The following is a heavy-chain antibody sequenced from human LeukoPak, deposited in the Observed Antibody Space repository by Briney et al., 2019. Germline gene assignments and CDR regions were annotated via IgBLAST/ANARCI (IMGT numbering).Heavy chain of an antibody. J-gene: IGHJ6*03. CDR3: ARGGRNDWSYYYYYYMDV. D-gene: IGHD1-1*01. V-gene: IGHV4-59*12. Sequence: SETLSLTCTVSGYSISRYHWTWIRQSPGKGLEWIGYIYDSGVTNYNPSLKSRVTISVDTSKNQFSLKLSSVTAADTAVYYCARGGRNDWSYYYYYYMDVWGKGTTVTVSS. CDR1: GYSISRYH. CDR2: IYDSGVT.